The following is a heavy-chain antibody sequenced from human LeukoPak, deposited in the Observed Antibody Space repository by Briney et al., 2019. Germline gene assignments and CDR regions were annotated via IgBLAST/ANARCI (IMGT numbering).Heavy chain of an antibody. V-gene: IGHV1-2*02. CDR2: INPNSGGT. CDR1: GYTFTGNY. J-gene: IGHJ3*02. D-gene: IGHD3-22*01. CDR3: ARDLRGVYYDSSGRDAFDI. Sequence: ASVKVSCKASGYTFTGNYMHWVRQAPGQGLEWMGWINPNSGGTNYAQKIQGRVTMTRDTSISTAYMELSSLRSDDTAVYYGARDLRGVYYDSSGRDAFDIWGQGTMVTVSS.